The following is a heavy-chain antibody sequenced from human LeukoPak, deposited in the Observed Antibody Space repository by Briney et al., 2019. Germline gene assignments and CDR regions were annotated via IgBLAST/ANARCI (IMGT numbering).Heavy chain of an antibody. D-gene: IGHD3-10*01. J-gene: IGHJ3*02. CDR2: INSDGTST. CDR1: GFTVSSNY. V-gene: IGHV3-74*01. Sequence: PGGSLRLSCAASGFTVSSNYMSWVRQAPGKGLEWVSRINSDGTSTNYADSVKGRLTISRDNTKNTLYLQMNSLTVEDTAVYYCARETWSRGGDAFDIWGRGTMVTVSS. CDR3: ARETWSRGGDAFDI.